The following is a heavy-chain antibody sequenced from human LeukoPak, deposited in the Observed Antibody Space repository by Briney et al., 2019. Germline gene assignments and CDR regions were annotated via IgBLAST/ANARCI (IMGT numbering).Heavy chain of an antibody. CDR1: GFAFSSYS. CDR3: ARGVAAAGDY. J-gene: IGHJ4*02. CDR2: ISSSSSYI. Sequence: GGSLRLSCAASGFAFSSYSMNWVRQAPGKGLEWVSSISSSSSYIYYADSVKGRFTISRDNAKNSLYLQMNSLRAEDTAVYYCARGVAAAGDYWGQGTLVTVSS. D-gene: IGHD6-13*01. V-gene: IGHV3-21*01.